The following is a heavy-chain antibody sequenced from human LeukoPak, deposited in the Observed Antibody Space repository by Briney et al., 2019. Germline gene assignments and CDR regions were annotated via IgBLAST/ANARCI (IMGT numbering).Heavy chain of an antibody. J-gene: IGHJ4*02. CDR1: GFTFSDFY. Sequence: PGGSLRLSCAASGFTFSDFYMDWVRQAPGKGLEWVGRTRNKANSYTTEYAASVKGRFTISRDDSKNSLYLQMNSLKTEDTAVYYCTRGTRYFDYWGQGTLVTVSS. V-gene: IGHV3-72*01. CDR3: TRGTRYFDY. CDR2: TRNKANSYTT.